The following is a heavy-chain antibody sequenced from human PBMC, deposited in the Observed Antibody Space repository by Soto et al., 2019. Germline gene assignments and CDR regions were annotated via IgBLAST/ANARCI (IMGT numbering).Heavy chain of an antibody. Sequence: SETLSLTCTVPGGSISSYYWIWIRQPPGKGLEWIGYIYYSGSTNYNPSLKSRVTISVDTSKNQFSLKLSSVTAADTAVYYCARRYGASFDYWGQGTLVTVSS. CDR3: ARRYGASFDY. CDR1: GGSISSYY. J-gene: IGHJ4*02. V-gene: IGHV4-59*01. D-gene: IGHD4-17*01. CDR2: IYYSGST.